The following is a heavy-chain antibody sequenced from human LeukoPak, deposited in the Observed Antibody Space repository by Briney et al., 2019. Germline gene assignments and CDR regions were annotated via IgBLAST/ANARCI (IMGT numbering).Heavy chain of an antibody. J-gene: IGHJ4*01. CDR1: GYTFSTSY. D-gene: IGHD3-10*01. CDR2: INPRGDSR. Sequence: ASVKVSCKASGYTFSTSYIHWVRQAPGQGLEWMGMINPRGDSRDYAQRSQGRITMTRGTPTSTVYMELNSLTSEDTAVYYCARVGEGDSRDFACCGHATLITASA. V-gene: IGHV1-46*01. CDR3: ARVGEGDSRDFAC.